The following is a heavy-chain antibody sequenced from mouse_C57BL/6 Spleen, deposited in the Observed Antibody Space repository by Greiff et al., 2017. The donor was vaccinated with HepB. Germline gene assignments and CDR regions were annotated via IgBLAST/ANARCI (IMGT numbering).Heavy chain of an antibody. Sequence: EVQGVESGGGLVKPGGSLKLSCAASGFTFSSYAMSWVRQTPEKRLEWVATISDGGSYTYYPDNVKGRFTISRDNAKNNLYLQMSHLKSEDTAMYYCAREDYYGSSSDYWGQGTTLTVSS. CDR3: AREDYYGSSSDY. CDR2: ISDGGSYT. J-gene: IGHJ2*01. CDR1: GFTFSSYA. V-gene: IGHV5-4*01. D-gene: IGHD1-1*01.